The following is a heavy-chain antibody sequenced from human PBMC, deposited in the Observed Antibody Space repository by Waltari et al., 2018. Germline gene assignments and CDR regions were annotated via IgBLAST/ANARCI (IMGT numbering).Heavy chain of an antibody. Sequence: QLQLVHSGAEVNKPGSSVKVSCKASGATVSSYTISWVRQATAQGLVWMGRIIPILGIAHYAPTFQGRVTITADKSTSTAYIELSSLRSEDPAVYYCAMDIPGGYDFVYSYYCGMDFWGQGTTVTVSS. D-gene: IGHD5-12*01. V-gene: IGHV1-69*02. J-gene: IGHJ6*02. CDR1: GATVSSYT. CDR2: IIPILGIA. CDR3: AMDIPGGYDFVYSYYCGMDF.